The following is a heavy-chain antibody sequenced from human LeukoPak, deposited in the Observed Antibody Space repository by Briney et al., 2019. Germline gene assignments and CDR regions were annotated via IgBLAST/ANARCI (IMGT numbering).Heavy chain of an antibody. CDR1: GFTFSNYG. J-gene: IGHJ4*02. Sequence: GGTLRLSCAASGFTFSNYGMNWVRQAPGKGLEWVSTITSGAGQPFYADSVKGRFTISRDNSKNTLYLQLNSLRAEDTAVYYCAKRHSSGYYYFDSWGQGTLVTVSS. V-gene: IGHV3-23*01. D-gene: IGHD3-22*01. CDR3: AKRHSSGYYYFDS. CDR2: ITSGAGQP.